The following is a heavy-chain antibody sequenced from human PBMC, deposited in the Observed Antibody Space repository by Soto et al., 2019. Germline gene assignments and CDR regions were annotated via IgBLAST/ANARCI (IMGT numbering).Heavy chain of an antibody. CDR2: INPNSGGT. CDR3: ARLCSSTSCHNAFDI. D-gene: IGHD2-2*01. J-gene: IGHJ3*02. CDR1: GYTFTGYY. Sequence: ASVTGSDKASGYTFTGYYMHLVRQAPGQGLEWMGWINPNSGGTNYAQKFQGWVTMTRDTSISTAYMELSRLRSDDTAVYYCARLCSSTSCHNAFDIWGQGTMVTVSS. V-gene: IGHV1-2*04.